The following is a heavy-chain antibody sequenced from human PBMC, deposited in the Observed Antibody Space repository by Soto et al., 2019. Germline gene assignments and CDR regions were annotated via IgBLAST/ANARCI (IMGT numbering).Heavy chain of an antibody. CDR2: IYYSGST. Sequence: PSETLSLTCTVSGGSISSYYWSWIRQPPGKGLEWIGYIYYSGSTNYNPSLKSRVTISVDTSKNQFSLKLSSVTAADTAVYYCARALSLGYCSSTSCYAWFAPWVQGTLVTVSS. D-gene: IGHD2-2*01. J-gene: IGHJ5*02. CDR1: GGSISSYY. CDR3: ARALSLGYCSSTSCYAWFAP. V-gene: IGHV4-59*01.